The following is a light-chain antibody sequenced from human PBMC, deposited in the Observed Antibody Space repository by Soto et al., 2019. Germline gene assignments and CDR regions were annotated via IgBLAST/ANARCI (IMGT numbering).Light chain of an antibody. CDR2: AAS. J-gene: IGKJ3*01. CDR1: QSISSN. Sequence: DIQMTQSPSSLSASVGDRITITCRASQSISSNLNWHQQKPGKAPKLLIYAASSLQSGVPARFSGSGSGTDFTLPISSLQPEDFATYYCQQSYSTPFTFGPGTKVDIK. V-gene: IGKV1-39*01. CDR3: QQSYSTPFT.